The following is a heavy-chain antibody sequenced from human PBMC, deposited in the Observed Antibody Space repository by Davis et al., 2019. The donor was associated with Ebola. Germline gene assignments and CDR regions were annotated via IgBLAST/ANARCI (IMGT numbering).Heavy chain of an antibody. D-gene: IGHD4-17*01. CDR2: ISAYNGNT. CDR3: ARVRDYAYYYGMDV. V-gene: IGHV1-18*01. Sequence: AASVNVSCKASGYTFTSYGISWVRQAPGQGLEWMGWISAYNGNTNYAQKLQGRVTMTTDTSTSTAYMELRSLRSDDTAVYYCARVRDYAYYYGMDVWGQGTTVTVSS. CDR1: GYTFTSYG. J-gene: IGHJ6*02.